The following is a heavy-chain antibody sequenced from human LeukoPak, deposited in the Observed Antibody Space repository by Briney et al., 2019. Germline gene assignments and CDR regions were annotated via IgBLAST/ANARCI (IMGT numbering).Heavy chain of an antibody. Sequence: PGGSLRLSCAASGFTFSNYGMHWVRQAPGKGLEWVAFVYYDGNNKYYAASVKGRFTISRDNSRNSLYVQMNSLRTEDTAVYYCVKDQGQVYGYFDSWGLGTLVTVSS. CDR3: VKDQGQVYGYFDS. CDR1: GFTFSNYG. V-gene: IGHV3-30*02. CDR2: VYYDGNNK. D-gene: IGHD6-6*01. J-gene: IGHJ4*02.